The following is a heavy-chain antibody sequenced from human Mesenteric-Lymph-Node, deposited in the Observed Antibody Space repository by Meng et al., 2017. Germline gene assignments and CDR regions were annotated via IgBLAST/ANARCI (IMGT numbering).Heavy chain of an antibody. V-gene: IGHV4-34*01. D-gene: IGHD3-10*02. CDR1: GGSLSGDY. Sequence: QQGGAGLLKPSETLSRNCGVYGGSLSGDYWSWLRQTPGKGLEWIGEINHSGSNKYNPSLKSRVTISLDPSKSRISLKLRSVTAADTAVYYCARASTTMLWDYWGQGTLVTVSS. CDR3: ARASTTMLWDY. CDR2: INHSGSN. J-gene: IGHJ4*02.